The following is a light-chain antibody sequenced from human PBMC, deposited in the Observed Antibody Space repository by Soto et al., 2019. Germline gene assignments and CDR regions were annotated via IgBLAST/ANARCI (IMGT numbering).Light chain of an antibody. CDR1: SSYVGGYNF. Sequence: QSALTQPASMSGSTGQSITISCTGTSSYVGGYNFVSWYQQHPGKAPKLMIYDVTNRPSGLSNRFSGSKSGDTASLTISGLPAEDEADYFCSSYTSSSPPFLFGGWPKLTVL. J-gene: IGLJ2*01. CDR3: SSYTSSSPPFL. V-gene: IGLV2-14*03. CDR2: DVT.